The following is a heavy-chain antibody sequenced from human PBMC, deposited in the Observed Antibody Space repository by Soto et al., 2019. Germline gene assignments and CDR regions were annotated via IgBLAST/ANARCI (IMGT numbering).Heavy chain of an antibody. J-gene: IGHJ6*02. Sequence: GGSLRLSCAACGFTFSSYDMHWVRQATGKGQEWVSAIGTAGDTYYPGSVEGRFTISRENAKNSLYLQMNSLRAGDTAVYYCEIELRSGDYSSYGMDVWGPAPTVTVSS. CDR3: EIELRSGDYSSYGMDV. V-gene: IGHV3-13*04. CDR2: IGTAGDT. D-gene: IGHD2-15*01. CDR1: GFTFSSYD.